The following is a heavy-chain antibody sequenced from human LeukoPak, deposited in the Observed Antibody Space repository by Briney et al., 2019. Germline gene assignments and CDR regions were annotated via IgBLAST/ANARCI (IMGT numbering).Heavy chain of an antibody. V-gene: IGHV3-23*01. J-gene: IGHJ4*02. D-gene: IGHD6-13*01. CDR1: GFTFSSYA. CDR3: ARQAAYSSSWYYY. CDR2: ISGSGGST. Sequence: GGSLRLSCAASGFTFSSYAMNWVRQAPGKGLEWVSAISGSGGSTYYADSVKGRFTISRDNSKNTLYLQMNSLRAEDTAVYYCARQAAYSSSWYYYWGQGTLVTVSS.